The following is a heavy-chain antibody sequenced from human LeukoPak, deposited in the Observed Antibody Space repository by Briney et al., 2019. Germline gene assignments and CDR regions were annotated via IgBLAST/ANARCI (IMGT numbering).Heavy chain of an antibody. CDR2: INPNSGGT. D-gene: IGHD3-22*01. J-gene: IGHJ4*02. Sequence: ASVKVSCKASGYIFTGYYMHWVRQAPGQGLEWMGWINPNSGGTNYAQKFQGWVTMTRDTSISTAYMELNRLRSDDTAVYYCARVGYYESSGYYEYWGQGTLVTVSS. CDR1: GYIFTGYY. CDR3: ARVGYYESSGYYEY. V-gene: IGHV1-2*04.